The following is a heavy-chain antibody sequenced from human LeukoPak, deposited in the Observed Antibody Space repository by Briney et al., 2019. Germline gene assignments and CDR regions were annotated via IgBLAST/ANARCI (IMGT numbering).Heavy chain of an antibody. D-gene: IGHD3-16*02. CDR1: GFSFTSYG. J-gene: IGHJ4*02. V-gene: IGHV3-21*01. CDR2: ISSSREYI. CDR3: ARAPESDFYDHIWGTYRSGAERGAPDY. Sequence: TGGSLRLSRAASGFSFTSYGINGVPQAPGKGPEWVSSISSSREYIHYTDSAKGRFTLSRDNPKNAVYLQLSRLRVEDTAVYYCARAPESDFYDHIWGTYRSGAERGAPDYWGQGTLVSVSS.